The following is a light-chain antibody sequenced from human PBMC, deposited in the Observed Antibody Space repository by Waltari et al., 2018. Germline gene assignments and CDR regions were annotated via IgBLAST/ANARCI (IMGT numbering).Light chain of an antibody. CDR3: HHYGTSSRT. J-gene: IGKJ1*01. CDR1: QSVGSTY. V-gene: IGKV3-20*01. CDR2: GSS. Sequence: RAPRSCRASQSVGSTYLAWYQQKPGQAPRLLIYGSSSRATGIPDRFSGSGSGTDFTLSISRLEPEDFAVYYCHHYGTSSRTFGQGTKVEIK.